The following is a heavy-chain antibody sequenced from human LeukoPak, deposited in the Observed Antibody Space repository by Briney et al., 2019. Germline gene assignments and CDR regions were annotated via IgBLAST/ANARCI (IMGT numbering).Heavy chain of an antibody. J-gene: IGHJ4*02. CDR3: ARLLTTVTTQDY. CDR1: GFTFSSYW. V-gene: IGHV3-74*01. D-gene: IGHD4-17*01. CDR2: INSDVSGT. Sequence: PGGSLRLSCAASGFTFSSYWMHWVRQAPGKGLVWVSRINSDVSGTDYADSVKGRFTISRDNAKNTVYLQMNSLRVEDTAVYYCARLLTTVTTQDYWGQGTLVTVSS.